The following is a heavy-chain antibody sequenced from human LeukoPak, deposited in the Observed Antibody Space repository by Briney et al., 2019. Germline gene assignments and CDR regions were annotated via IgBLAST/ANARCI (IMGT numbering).Heavy chain of an antibody. D-gene: IGHD6-13*01. J-gene: IGHJ5*02. CDR1: GGSTNGAIHC. Sequence: PSETLSLTCTVSGGSTNGAIHCWGWIRQPPGKELEWIGSICHGGTTHYHPLLKSRVSISGDSSKNQFSLKMTPVTAADTAVYYCVRTRAAAGDLWGQGTLVTVSS. V-gene: IGHV4-39*01. CDR2: ICHGGTT. CDR3: VRTRAAAGDL.